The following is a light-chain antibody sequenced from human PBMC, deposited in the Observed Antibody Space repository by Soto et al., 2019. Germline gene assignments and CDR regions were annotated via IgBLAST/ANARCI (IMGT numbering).Light chain of an antibody. CDR3: QQVKSYPLT. J-gene: IGKJ4*01. Sequence: DIQLTQSPSFLSASVGDRVTITCRASQGISSFLAWYQQKPGKAPNFLIYAASTLQSGVPSRFSGSGSGTEFTLTISSLQPEDFATYYCQQVKSYPLTFGGGTKVEIK. CDR1: QGISSF. CDR2: AAS. V-gene: IGKV1-9*01.